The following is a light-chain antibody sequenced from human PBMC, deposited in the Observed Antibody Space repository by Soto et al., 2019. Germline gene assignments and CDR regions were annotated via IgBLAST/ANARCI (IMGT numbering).Light chain of an antibody. CDR1: QSVSSY. V-gene: IGKV3-11*01. J-gene: IGKJ5*01. Sequence: EIVLTQSPATLSLSPGERATLSCRASQSVSSYLAWYQQKPGQAPRLLIYDASNRATGIPARFSGSGSGTDFTLTISSLETEDFSVYYCQQRSNWITLGQRTRMEIK. CDR3: QQRSNWIT. CDR2: DAS.